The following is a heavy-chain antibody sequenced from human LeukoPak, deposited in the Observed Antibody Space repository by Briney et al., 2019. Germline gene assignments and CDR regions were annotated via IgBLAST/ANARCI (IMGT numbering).Heavy chain of an antibody. CDR3: AKKKVVLDYFDY. CDR1: GFTFSSYA. Sequence: DPGGSLRLSCAASGFTFSSYAMSWVRQAPGKGLEWVSAISGSGGSTYCADSVKGRFTISRDNSKNTLYLQMNSLRAEDTAVYYCAKKKVVLDYFDYWGQGTLVTVSS. V-gene: IGHV3-23*01. CDR2: ISGSGGST. J-gene: IGHJ4*02. D-gene: IGHD2-15*01.